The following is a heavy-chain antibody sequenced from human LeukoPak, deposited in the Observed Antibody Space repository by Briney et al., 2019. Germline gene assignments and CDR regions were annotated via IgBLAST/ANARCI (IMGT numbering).Heavy chain of an antibody. V-gene: IGHV3-30*18. D-gene: IGHD5-12*01. J-gene: IGHJ4*02. CDR2: ISYDASNK. CDR1: GFTFSSFG. CDR3: AKDSFRLRYFDY. Sequence: GGSLRLSCTTSGFTFSSFGMHWVRQAPGKGLEWVAAISYDASNKYYGDSVKGRFTISRDNSKNTLYLQMNSLRAEDTAVYFCAKDSFRLRYFDYWGQGTLVTVSS.